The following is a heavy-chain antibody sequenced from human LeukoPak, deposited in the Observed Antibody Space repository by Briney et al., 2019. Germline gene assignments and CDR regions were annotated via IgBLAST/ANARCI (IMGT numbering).Heavy chain of an antibody. CDR1: GGTFSSYA. J-gene: IGHJ4*02. V-gene: IGHV1-69*05. CDR3: AREPKRWLQLGYFDY. Sequence: GSSVKVSCKASGGTFSSYAISWVRQAPGQGLEWMGRIIPIFGTANYAQKFQGRVTITTDESTSTAYMELSSLRSEDTAVYYCAREPKRWLQLGYFDYWGQGNLVTVSS. CDR2: IIPIFGTA. D-gene: IGHD5-24*01.